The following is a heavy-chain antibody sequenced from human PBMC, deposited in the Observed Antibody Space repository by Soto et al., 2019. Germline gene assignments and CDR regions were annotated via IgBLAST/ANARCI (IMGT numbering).Heavy chain of an antibody. V-gene: IGHV3-43*01. J-gene: IGHJ4*02. CDR2: ISWDGGIT. CDR1: GFTFNAYT. CDR3: AKDSYDILTGQKRYFDS. Sequence: LRLSCAASGFTFNAYTMHWVRQAPGKGLEWVSLISWDGGITYYGDSVKGRFTVSRDNSDNSLYLQMTSLRSDDTAFYYCAKDSYDILTGQKRYFDSWGQGTLVTVSS. D-gene: IGHD3-9*01.